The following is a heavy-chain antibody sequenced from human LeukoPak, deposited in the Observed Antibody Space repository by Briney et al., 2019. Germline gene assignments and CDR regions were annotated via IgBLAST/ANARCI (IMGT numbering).Heavy chain of an antibody. J-gene: IGHJ4*02. CDR2: ISAYNGNT. Sequence: ASVKVSCKASGYTFTSYGISWVRQAPGQGLEWMGWISAYNGNTNYAQKLQGRVTVTTDTSTSTAYMELRSLRSDDTAVYYCARSGRRSYYDFWSGYFSFDYWGQGTLVTVSS. CDR3: ARSGRRSYYDFWSGYFSFDY. D-gene: IGHD3-3*01. CDR1: GYTFTSYG. V-gene: IGHV1-18*01.